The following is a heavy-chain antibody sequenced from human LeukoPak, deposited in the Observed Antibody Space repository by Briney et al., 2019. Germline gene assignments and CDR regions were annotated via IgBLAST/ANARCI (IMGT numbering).Heavy chain of an antibody. Sequence: SETLSLTCAVYGGSFSGYYWSWIRQPPGKGLEWIGEINHSGSTNYNPSLKSRVTISVDTSKNQFSLKLSSVTAADTAVYYCARGRGYCSGGSCYPPMYYFDYWGQGTLVTVSS. D-gene: IGHD2-15*01. J-gene: IGHJ4*02. V-gene: IGHV4-34*01. CDR3: ARGRGYCSGGSCYPPMYYFDY. CDR2: INHSGST. CDR1: GGSFSGYY.